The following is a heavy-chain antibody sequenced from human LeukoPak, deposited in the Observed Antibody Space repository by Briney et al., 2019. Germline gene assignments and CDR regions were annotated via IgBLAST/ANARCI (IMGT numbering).Heavy chain of an antibody. CDR1: GFTFSSYW. D-gene: IGHD3-10*01. CDR3: AREITMVRGVTHDAFDI. J-gene: IGHJ3*02. V-gene: IGHV3-74*01. CDR2: IKSDGSST. Sequence: GGSLRLSCAASGFTFSSYWMHWVRQAPGKGLVWVSRIKSDGSSTSYADSVKGRFTISRDNAKNTLYLQMNSLRAEDTAVYYCAREITMVRGVTHDAFDIWGQGTMVTVSS.